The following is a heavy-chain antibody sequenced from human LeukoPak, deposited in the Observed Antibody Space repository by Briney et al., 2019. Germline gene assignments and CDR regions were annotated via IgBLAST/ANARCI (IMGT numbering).Heavy chain of an antibody. CDR1: GGSISSSSYY. CDR2: VYYSGST. V-gene: IGHV4-61*05. J-gene: IGHJ4*02. CDR3: ARATGYNYGY. Sequence: SETLSLTCTVSGGSISSSSYYWGWIRQPPGKGLEWIGYVYYSGSTNYNPSLKSRVTISLDTSKNQFSLKLNSVTAADTAVYYCARATGYNYGYWGQGTLVTVSS. D-gene: IGHD5-18*01.